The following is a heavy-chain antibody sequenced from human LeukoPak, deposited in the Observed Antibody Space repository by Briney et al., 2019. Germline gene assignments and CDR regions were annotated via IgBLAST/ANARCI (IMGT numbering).Heavy chain of an antibody. D-gene: IGHD1-26*01. CDR2: INHSGGST. J-gene: IGHJ4*02. V-gene: IGHV1-46*01. CDR1: GYTSISYY. Sequence: ASVKVSCKASGYTSISYYMHWVRQAPGQGLEWMGIINHSGGSTRYAQKFQGRVTMTRDTSTRTVYMELSSLRSEDTAVYYCARDSISGSYYFDYWGQGTLVTVSS. CDR3: ARDSISGSYYFDY.